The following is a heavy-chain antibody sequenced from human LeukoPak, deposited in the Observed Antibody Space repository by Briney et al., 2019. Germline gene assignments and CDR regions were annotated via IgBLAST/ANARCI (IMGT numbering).Heavy chain of an antibody. J-gene: IGHJ3*02. V-gene: IGHV3-15*01. Sequence: GGSLRLSCAASGFTFRNAWMSWVRQAPGKGLEWVGRIKSKTDGGTTDYAAPVKGRFTISRDDSKNTLYLQMNSLKTEDTAVYYCTTQYSSGWYVAFDIWGQGTMVNVSS. CDR3: TTQYSSGWYVAFDI. CDR2: IKSKTDGGTT. D-gene: IGHD6-19*01. CDR1: GFTFRNAW.